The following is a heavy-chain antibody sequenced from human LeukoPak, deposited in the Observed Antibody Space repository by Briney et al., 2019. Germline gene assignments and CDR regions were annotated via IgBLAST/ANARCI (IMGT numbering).Heavy chain of an antibody. CDR2: ISAYNGNT. CDR3: ARDMGDTAMVNNWFDP. J-gene: IGHJ5*02. CDR1: GYTFTSYG. V-gene: IGHV1-18*01. Sequence: ASVTVSCTASGYTFTSYGISWVRQAPGQGLEWMGWISAYNGNTNYAQKLQGRVTMTTDTSTSTAYMELRSLRSDDTAVYYCARDMGDTAMVNNWFDPWGQGTLVTVSS. D-gene: IGHD5-18*01.